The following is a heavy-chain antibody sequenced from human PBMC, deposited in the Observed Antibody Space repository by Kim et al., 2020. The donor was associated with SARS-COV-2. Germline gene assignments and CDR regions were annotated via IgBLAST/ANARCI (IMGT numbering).Heavy chain of an antibody. CDR3: ARGGGIAASGVYCDY. J-gene: IGHJ4*02. D-gene: IGHD6-25*01. V-gene: IGHV4-34*01. Sequence: PSLKSRDTISVDTSKNQFSLKLSSVTAAETAVYYCARGGGIAASGVYCDYWGQGTLVTVSS.